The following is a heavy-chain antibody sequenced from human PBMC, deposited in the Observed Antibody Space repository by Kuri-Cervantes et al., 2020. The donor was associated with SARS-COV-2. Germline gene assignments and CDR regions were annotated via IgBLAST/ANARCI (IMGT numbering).Heavy chain of an antibody. D-gene: IGHD3-22*01. V-gene: IGHV4-34*01. CDR1: GGSFSGYY. J-gene: IGHJ4*02. CDR2: INHSGST. Sequence: GSLRLSCAVYGGSFSGYYWSWIRQPPGKGLEWIGEINHSGSTYYNPSLKSRVTITVDTSKNQFSLKLSSVTAADTAVYYCARQDTYYYDSSGPFDYWGQGTLVTVSS. CDR3: ARQDTYYYDSSGPFDY.